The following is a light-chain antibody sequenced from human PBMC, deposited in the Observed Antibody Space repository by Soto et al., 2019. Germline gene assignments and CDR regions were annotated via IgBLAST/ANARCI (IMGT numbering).Light chain of an antibody. CDR3: SSYTSSSTLYV. CDR2: DVT. V-gene: IGLV2-14*01. J-gene: IGLJ1*01. Sequence: QSALTQPASVSGSPGQSITLSCTGTSSDVGGYNYVSWYQQHPGKGPNLMIYDVTNRPSGVSNRFSGSKSGNTASLTISGLQAEDEADYYCSSYTSSSTLYVFGTGTKLTVL. CDR1: SSDVGGYNY.